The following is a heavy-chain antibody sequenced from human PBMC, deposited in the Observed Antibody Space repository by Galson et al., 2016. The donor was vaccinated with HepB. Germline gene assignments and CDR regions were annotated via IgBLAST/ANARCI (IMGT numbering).Heavy chain of an antibody. Sequence: SVKVSCKASGYIFTTYAMHWVRQAPGQRLEWMGWINTGNGNTKYSQKFQGRVTISRDTSASTAYMELRSLRSEDTAVYYCARDSGSPNWFDPWGQGTLVTVSS. CDR3: ARDSGSPNWFDP. J-gene: IGHJ5*02. D-gene: IGHD1-26*01. CDR2: INTGNGNT. V-gene: IGHV1-3*04. CDR1: GYIFTTYA.